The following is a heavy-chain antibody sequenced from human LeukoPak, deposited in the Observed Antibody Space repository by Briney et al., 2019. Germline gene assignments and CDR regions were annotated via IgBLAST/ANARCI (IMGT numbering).Heavy chain of an antibody. V-gene: IGHV3-30*18. CDR1: GFTFSNCG. J-gene: IGHJ4*02. Sequence: QPAGSLRLSRAASGFTFSNCGMHWVRQAPGKGLEWVAVISYDGDNKYYADSVKGRFTISRDNSKNTLYLQINSLRAEDTAVYYCAKDRLTGLGYGPAFDYWGQGTLVTVSS. D-gene: IGHD5-18*01. CDR3: AKDRLTGLGYGPAFDY. CDR2: ISYDGDNK.